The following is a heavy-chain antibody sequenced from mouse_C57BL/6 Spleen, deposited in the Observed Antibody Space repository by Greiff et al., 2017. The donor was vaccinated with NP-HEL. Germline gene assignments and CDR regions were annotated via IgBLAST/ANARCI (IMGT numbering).Heavy chain of an antibody. CDR1: GYTFTSYW. CDR2: IYPSDSET. D-gene: IGHD1-1*01. V-gene: IGHV1-61*01. CDR3: ARSFYYYGSSYWYFDV. Sequence: VQLQQPGAELVRPGSSVKLSCKASGYTFTSYWMDWVKQRPGQGLEWIGNIYPSDSETHYNQKFKDKATLTVDKSSSTAYMQLSSLTSDDSAVYYCARSFYYYGSSYWYFDVWGTGTTVTVTS. J-gene: IGHJ1*03.